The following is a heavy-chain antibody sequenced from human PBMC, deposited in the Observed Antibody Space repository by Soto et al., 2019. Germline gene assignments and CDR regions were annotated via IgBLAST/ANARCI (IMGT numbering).Heavy chain of an antibody. CDR2: LNQDGSQK. Sequence: GGSLRLSCAASGVTFTDYWMSWVRQAPGKVLEWVANLNQDGSQKNCVDSLKGRFTISRDNAKSSVYLQLNSLRAEDTAVYYCARDTFSGTYYVRGVTYFFDYWGQGALVTVSS. V-gene: IGHV3-7*03. CDR3: ARDTFSGTYYVRGVTYFFDY. J-gene: IGHJ4*02. D-gene: IGHD1-26*01. CDR1: GVTFTDYW.